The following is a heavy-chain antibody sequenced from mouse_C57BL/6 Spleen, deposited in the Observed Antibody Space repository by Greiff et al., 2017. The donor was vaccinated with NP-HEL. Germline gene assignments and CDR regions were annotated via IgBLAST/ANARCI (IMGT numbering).Heavy chain of an antibody. CDR1: GYTFTDYY. Sequence: EVQLQQSGPELVKPGASVKISCKASGYTFTDYYMNWVKQSHGKSLEWIGDINPNNGGTSYNQKFKGKATLTVDKSSSTAYMELRSLTSEDSAVYYCERSPIYDGYYSDYWGQGTTLTVSS. CDR2: INPNNGGT. V-gene: IGHV1-26*01. J-gene: IGHJ2*01. CDR3: ERSPIYDGYYSDY. D-gene: IGHD2-3*01.